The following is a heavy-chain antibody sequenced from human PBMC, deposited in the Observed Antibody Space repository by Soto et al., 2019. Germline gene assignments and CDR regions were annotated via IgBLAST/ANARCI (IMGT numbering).Heavy chain of an antibody. V-gene: IGHV3-33*01. D-gene: IGHD4-17*01. J-gene: IGHJ4*02. CDR3: ARRLYGDPGASYY. CDR2: IWYDGSNK. Sequence: QVQLVESGGGVVQPGRSLRLSCAASGFTFSSYGMHWVRQAPGKGLEWVAVIWYDGSNKYYADSVKGRFTISRDNSKNTLYLQMNSLRAADTAVYYCARRLYGDPGASYYWGQGTLVTVSS. CDR1: GFTFSSYG.